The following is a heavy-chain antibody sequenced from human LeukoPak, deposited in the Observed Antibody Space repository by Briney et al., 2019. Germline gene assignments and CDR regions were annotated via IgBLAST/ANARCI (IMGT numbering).Heavy chain of an antibody. Sequence: TGGSLRLSCAASGFTFSSYSMNWVRQAPGKGLEWVSYISSSSSTIYYADSVKGRFTISRDNAKNMLYLQMNSLRAEDTAVYHCVRPSGSYYYFDSWGQGTLVTVSS. V-gene: IGHV3-48*04. CDR2: ISSSSSTI. J-gene: IGHJ4*02. CDR1: GFTFSSYS. D-gene: IGHD1-26*01. CDR3: VRPSGSYYYFDS.